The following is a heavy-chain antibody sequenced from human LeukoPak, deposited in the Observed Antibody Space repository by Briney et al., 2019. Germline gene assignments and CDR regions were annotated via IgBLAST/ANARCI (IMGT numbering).Heavy chain of an antibody. J-gene: IGHJ4*02. CDR1: GFSISSYS. V-gene: IGHV3-48*04. D-gene: IGHD1-26*01. Sequence: PGGSLRLSCTASGFSISSYSMNWVRQAPGKGLEWVSYIISSSSTIYYADSVKGRFTISRDNAKNSLYLQMNSLRAEDTAVYYCARGRGSYPYWGQGTLVTVSS. CDR2: IISSSSTI. CDR3: ARGRGSYPY.